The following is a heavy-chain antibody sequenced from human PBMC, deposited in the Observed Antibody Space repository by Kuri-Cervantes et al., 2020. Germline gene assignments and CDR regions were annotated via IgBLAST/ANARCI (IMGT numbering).Heavy chain of an antibody. Sequence: GGSLRLSCAASGFTFSSYGMHWVRQAPGKGLEWVAVISYDGSNKYYADSVKGRFTISRDNSKNTLYLQMNSLRSDDTAVYYCASSRRRGSGWSSAFDIWGQGTMVTVSS. CDR1: GFTFSSYG. D-gene: IGHD6-19*01. V-gene: IGHV3-30*03. CDR3: ASSRRRGSGWSSAFDI. J-gene: IGHJ3*02. CDR2: ISYDGSNK.